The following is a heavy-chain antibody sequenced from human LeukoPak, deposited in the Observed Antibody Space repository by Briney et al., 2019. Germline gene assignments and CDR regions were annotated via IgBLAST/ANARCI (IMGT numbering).Heavy chain of an antibody. Sequence: SVKVSCKASGGTFSSYAISWVRQAPGQGLEWMGGIIPIFGTANYAQKFQGRVTITTDESTSTAYMELSSLRSEDTAVYYCARGGGCSSTSCLYYYMDVWGKGTTVTVSS. CDR1: GGTFSSYA. V-gene: IGHV1-69*05. CDR3: ARGGGCSSTSCLYYYMDV. J-gene: IGHJ6*03. CDR2: IIPIFGTA. D-gene: IGHD2-2*01.